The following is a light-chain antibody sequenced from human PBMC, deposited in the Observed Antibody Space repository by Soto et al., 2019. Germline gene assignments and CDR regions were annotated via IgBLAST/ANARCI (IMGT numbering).Light chain of an antibody. CDR3: QKYNSAPPLT. CDR2: AAS. V-gene: IGKV1-27*01. Sequence: DIQMTQSPSSLSTSVGDRVTITCRASQGISNYLAWYQQKPGKVPKLLIYAASTLQSGVPSRFSGSGSGTDFTLTISSLQPEDVATYYCQKYNSAPPLTFGGGTKVEIK. J-gene: IGKJ4*01. CDR1: QGISNY.